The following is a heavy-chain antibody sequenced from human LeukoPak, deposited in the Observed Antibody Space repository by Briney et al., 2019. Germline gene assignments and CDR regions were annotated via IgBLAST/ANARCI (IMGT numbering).Heavy chain of an antibody. CDR3: ARELGSYEGGYYGMDV. CDR2: INEDGSEK. D-gene: IGHD1-26*01. J-gene: IGHJ6*02. CDR1: GFTFSTRW. Sequence: GGSLRFSCAASGFTFSTRWMSWVRQAPGKGLEWVANINEDGSEKNYVESLKGRFTISRDNAKNSLYLQMNSLRAEDTALYYCARELGSYEGGYYGMDVWGQGTTVTVS. V-gene: IGHV3-7*01.